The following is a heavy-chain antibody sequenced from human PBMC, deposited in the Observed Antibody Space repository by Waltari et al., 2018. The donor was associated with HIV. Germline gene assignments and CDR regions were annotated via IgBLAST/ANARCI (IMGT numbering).Heavy chain of an antibody. V-gene: IGHV5-51*03. CDR1: GYSFYGYW. Sequence: EVQLVQSGAEVKKPGESLKLSCKGSGYSFYGYWLGWVRERPGKGLEWMGIVYPDDSRTRYSPSFQGQVTMSADKSINTAYLQWSSLKASDTAIYYCARLGAARGSEALDYWGRGTPVTVSS. CDR2: VYPDDSRT. CDR3: ARLGAARGSEALDY. D-gene: IGHD6-13*01. J-gene: IGHJ4*02.